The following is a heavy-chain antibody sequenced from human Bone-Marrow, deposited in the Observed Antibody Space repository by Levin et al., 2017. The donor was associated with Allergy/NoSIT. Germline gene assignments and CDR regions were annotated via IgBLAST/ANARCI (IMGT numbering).Heavy chain of an antibody. V-gene: IGHV3-49*04. CDR1: GFTFGDYA. Sequence: PGESLKISCTASGFTFGDYAMSWVRQAPGKGLEWVGFIRSKAYGGTTEYAASVKGRFTISRDDSKSIAYLQMNSLKTEDTAVYYCTRVSVTTRPPFYYYYYYMDGWGKGTTVTVSS. CDR2: IRSKAYGGTT. CDR3: TRVSVTTRPPFYYYYYYMDG. J-gene: IGHJ6*03. D-gene: IGHD4-11*01.